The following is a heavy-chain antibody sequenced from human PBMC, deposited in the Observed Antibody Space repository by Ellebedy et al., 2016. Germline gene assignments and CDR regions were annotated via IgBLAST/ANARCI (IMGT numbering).Heavy chain of an antibody. CDR2: IYADGRT. V-gene: IGHV3-66*01. J-gene: IGHJ3*02. CDR1: GFTVGSNY. Sequence: GESLKISCAASGFTVGSNYMNWVRQAPGKVLEWVSVIYADGRTFYADSMKGRFTISRDNSKNTLYLQMNSLRVEDTAVYYCARWYYYGSSPAFDIWGQGTKVTVPS. CDR3: ARWYYYGSSPAFDI. D-gene: IGHD3-10*01.